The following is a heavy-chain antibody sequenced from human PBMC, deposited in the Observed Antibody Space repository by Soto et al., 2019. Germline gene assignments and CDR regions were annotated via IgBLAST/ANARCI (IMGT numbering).Heavy chain of an antibody. Sequence: QVHLQQWGAGLLKPSETLFLTCAVYGGSFSGYYWSWIRQPPGKGLEWIGEINHSGSTNYNPSLKSRVSISVGTSNNQLSLKLSSVTAADTAVYYCARGRGDGYNQHWYFDLWGRGTLVTVSS. J-gene: IGHJ2*01. CDR1: GGSFSGYY. CDR3: ARGRGDGYNQHWYFDL. D-gene: IGHD3-10*01. CDR2: INHSGST. V-gene: IGHV4-34*01.